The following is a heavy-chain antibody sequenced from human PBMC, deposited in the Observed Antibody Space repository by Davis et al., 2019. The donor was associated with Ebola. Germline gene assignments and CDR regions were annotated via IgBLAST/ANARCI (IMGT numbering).Heavy chain of an antibody. CDR3: ARRDYGDYGAF. J-gene: IGHJ4*02. Sequence: AASVTVSCQASRYTFTSYGISWVRQAPGQGLEWMGWISAFSGNTNYAQKLQGRVTMTTDTSTSTAYMELRSLRSDDTAVYYCARRDYGDYGAFWGQGTLVTVSS. D-gene: IGHD4-17*01. CDR1: RYTFTSYG. V-gene: IGHV1-18*01. CDR2: ISAFSGNT.